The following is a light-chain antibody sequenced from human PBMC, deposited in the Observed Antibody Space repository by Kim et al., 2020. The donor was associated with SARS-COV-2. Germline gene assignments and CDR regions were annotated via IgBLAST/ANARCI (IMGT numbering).Light chain of an antibody. V-gene: IGKV3D-15*01. CDR3: QQYNAWPLT. CDR1: QSLSNSY. CDR2: GAS. J-gene: IGKJ4*01. Sequence: SPGESATLSGRASQSLSNSYLAWYQQKPGQAPRLLIYGASSRATGIPDRFSGSGSGTEFTLTISSLQSEDFAVYYCQQYNAWPLTFGGGTKVDIK.